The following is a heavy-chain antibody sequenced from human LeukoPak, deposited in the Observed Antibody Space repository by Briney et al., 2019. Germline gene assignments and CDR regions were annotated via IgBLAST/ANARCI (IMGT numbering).Heavy chain of an antibody. V-gene: IGHV3-30*02. CDR2: IQDDESNK. J-gene: IGHJ6*03. CDR1: GFIFSSFG. D-gene: IGHD2-15*01. Sequence: GGSLRLSSAASGFIFSSFGMHWVRQAPGKGLAWVAFIQDDESNKFYADSVKGRFTISRDNSKNTLFLQMNSLRPEDTALYYCAKQMVERPHYYYMDVWGKGTTVTVSS. CDR3: AKQMVERPHYYYMDV.